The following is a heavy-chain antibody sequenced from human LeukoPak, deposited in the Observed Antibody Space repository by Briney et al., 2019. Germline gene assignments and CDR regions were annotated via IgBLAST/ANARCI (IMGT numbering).Heavy chain of an antibody. CDR2: IYYSGRT. V-gene: IGHV4-39*01. D-gene: IGHD2-2*01. J-gene: IGHJ5*02. CDR3: ARQFCSFSSCYHLGWFDP. Sequence: KTSETLSLTCTVSGGSSSSNSFYWGWIRQPPGKGLEWIGSIYYSGRTYYKSSLKSRVTISVDTSKNLFSLKLSSVTAADTAVYYCARQFCSFSSCYHLGWFDPWGQGTLVTVSS. CDR1: GGSSSSNSFY.